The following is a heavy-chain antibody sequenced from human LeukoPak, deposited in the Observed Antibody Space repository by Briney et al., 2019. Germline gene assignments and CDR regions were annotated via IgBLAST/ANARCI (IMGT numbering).Heavy chain of an antibody. D-gene: IGHD2-15*01. V-gene: IGHV4-61*02. CDR1: GGSISSGSYY. Sequence: PSQTLSLTCTVSGGSISSGSYYWSWIRQPAGKGLEWIGRIYTSGSTNYNPSLKSRVTISVDTSKNQFSLKLSSVTAADTAVYYCASTRDIVEVVAATEFDYWGQGTLVTVSS. CDR2: IYTSGST. CDR3: ASTRDIVEVVAATEFDY. J-gene: IGHJ4*02.